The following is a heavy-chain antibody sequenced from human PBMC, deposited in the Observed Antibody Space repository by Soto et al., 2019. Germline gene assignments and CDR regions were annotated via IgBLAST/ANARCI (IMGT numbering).Heavy chain of an antibody. CDR1: GFTFSSYS. Sequence: PGGSLRLSCAASGFTFSSYSMNWVRQAPGKGLEWVSSIRSSSSYIYYADSVKGRFTISRDNAKNSLYLQMNSLRAEDTAVYYCLRDSSGYPYYFDYWGQGTLVTVSS. D-gene: IGHD3-22*01. J-gene: IGHJ4*02. CDR2: IRSSSSYI. V-gene: IGHV3-21*01. CDR3: LRDSSGYPYYFDY.